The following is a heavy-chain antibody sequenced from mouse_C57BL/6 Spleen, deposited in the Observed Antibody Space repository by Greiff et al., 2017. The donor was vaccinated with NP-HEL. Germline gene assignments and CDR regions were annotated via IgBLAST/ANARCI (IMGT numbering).Heavy chain of an antibody. Sequence: EVKLVESGGGLVQPKGSLKLSCAASGFSFNTYAMNWVRQAPGKGLEWVARIRSKSNNYATYYADSVKDRFTISRDDSESMLYLQMNNLKTEDTAMYYCVRPPNYYGSSPYAMDYWGQGTSVTVSS. CDR2: IRSKSNNYAT. CDR1: GFSFNTYA. D-gene: IGHD1-1*01. J-gene: IGHJ4*01. CDR3: VRPPNYYGSSPYAMDY. V-gene: IGHV10-1*01.